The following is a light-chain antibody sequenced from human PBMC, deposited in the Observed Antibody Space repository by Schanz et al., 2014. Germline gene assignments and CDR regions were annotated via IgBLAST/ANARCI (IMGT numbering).Light chain of an antibody. CDR3: TSFTTTSTHV. Sequence: QSVLTQPPSASGTPGQRVTISCSGSSSNIGSNTVIWYQQLPGTAPKLLIHSDNQRPSGVPDRFSGSKSGTSASLAISGLQSEDEADYYCTSFTTTSTHVFGGGTKLTVL. J-gene: IGLJ3*02. V-gene: IGLV1-44*01. CDR2: SDN. CDR1: SSNIGSNT.